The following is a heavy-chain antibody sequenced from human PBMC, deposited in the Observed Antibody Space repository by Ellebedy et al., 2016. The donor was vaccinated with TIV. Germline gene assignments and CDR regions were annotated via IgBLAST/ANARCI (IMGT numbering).Heavy chain of an antibody. CDR3: ASQFSFSSPLDN. CDR1: GFVVSGNY. V-gene: IGHV3-53*01. CDR2: IYAAGST. D-gene: IGHD2-15*01. Sequence: GGSLRLXXAASGFVVSGNYMSWVRQAPGKGLEWVSIIYAAGSTYCADSVKGRFTVSRDKSKNILHIDMSSLRPEDTGVYFCASQFSFSSPLDNWGHGTLVTVSS. J-gene: IGHJ4*01.